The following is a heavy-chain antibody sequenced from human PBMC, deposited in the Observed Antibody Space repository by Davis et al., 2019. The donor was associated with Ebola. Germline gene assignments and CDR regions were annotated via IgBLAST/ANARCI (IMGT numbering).Heavy chain of an antibody. D-gene: IGHD6-6*01. V-gene: IGHV4-61*01. CDR2: IYYSGST. CDR3: ARLHSIAARPDWFDP. J-gene: IGHJ5*02. CDR1: GGSVSSGSYY. Sequence: SETLSLTCTVSGGSVSSGSYYWSWIRQPPGKGLEWIGYIYYSGSTNYNPSLKSRVTISVDTSKNQFSLKLSSVTAADTAVYYCARLHSIAARPDWFDPWGQGTLVTISS.